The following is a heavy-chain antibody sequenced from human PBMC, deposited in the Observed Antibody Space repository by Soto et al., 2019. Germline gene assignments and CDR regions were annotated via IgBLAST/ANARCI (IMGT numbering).Heavy chain of an antibody. V-gene: IGHV2-5*02. CDR3: ANRSITAVNTGTNWFDP. Sequence: QITLKESGPTLVKPTQTLTLTCSFSGFSLDTSGVAVGWIRQPPGKALEWLALIYWDDDKHYSPSLKSRLTITKDTSKNQVVLKMTNMDPVDTATYYCANRSITAVNTGTNWFDPWGQGTLVTVSS. J-gene: IGHJ5*02. CDR2: IYWDDDK. CDR1: GFSLDTSGVA. D-gene: IGHD6-13*01.